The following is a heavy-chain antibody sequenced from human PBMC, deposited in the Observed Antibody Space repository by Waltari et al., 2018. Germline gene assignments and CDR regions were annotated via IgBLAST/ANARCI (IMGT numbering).Heavy chain of an antibody. CDR2: VYPGGDT. J-gene: IGHJ4*02. Sequence: QVQLQQSGPGLVSPSETLSPPCDASGSLFNTAYDWGWVRLTPGRGLRWLGTVYPGGDTFPNPSLNSRLTLSLDTAKNQLSLQLTSVTAADTARYFCMRSGLGYCTSPTCYKNDDWGQGTLVTVSS. V-gene: IGHV4-38-2*01. D-gene: IGHD2-2*02. CDR1: GSLFNTAYD. CDR3: MRSGLGYCTSPTCYKNDD.